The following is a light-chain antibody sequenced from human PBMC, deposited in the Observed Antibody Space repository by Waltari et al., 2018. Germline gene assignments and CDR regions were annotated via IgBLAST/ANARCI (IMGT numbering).Light chain of an antibody. CDR1: NLGGKT. V-gene: IGLV3-21*02. J-gene: IGLJ3*02. Sequence: SYVLTQPPSVSVAPGQTATLTRGGYNLGGKTVHWYQQTPGQAPVLVVYDDYYRPSGIPERFSGSNSGNTAALTISWVEAGDEADYYCQVWDSSSDRPVFGGGTKVFVL. CDR2: DDY. CDR3: QVWDSSSDRPV.